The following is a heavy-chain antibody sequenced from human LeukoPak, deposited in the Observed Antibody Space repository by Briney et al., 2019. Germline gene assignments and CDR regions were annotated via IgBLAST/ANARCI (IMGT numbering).Heavy chain of an antibody. CDR2: IYYSGST. J-gene: IGHJ4*02. CDR1: GGSISSSSYY. CDR3: ARRLLTGPIDY. D-gene: IGHD7-27*01. Sequence: SETLSLTCTVSGGSISSSSYYWGWIRQPPGKGLEWIGSIYYSGSTYYNPSLKSRVTISVDTSKNQFSLKLSSVTAADTAVYYCARRLLTGPIDYWGQGTLVTVSS. V-gene: IGHV4-39*07.